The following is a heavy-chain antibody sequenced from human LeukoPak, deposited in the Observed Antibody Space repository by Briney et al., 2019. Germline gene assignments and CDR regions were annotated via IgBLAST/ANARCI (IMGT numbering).Heavy chain of an antibody. J-gene: IGHJ4*02. V-gene: IGHV3-30*02. CDR1: GFIFTSYG. Sequence: GGSLRLSCGASGFIFTSYGMAWVRQAPGKGLEWVAFIRYDGSNKDYADSVKGRFTISRDNSKNTLYLQMNSLRAEGTAVYYCAKSGSSYGFDYWGQGTLVTVSS. CDR2: IRYDGSNK. D-gene: IGHD5-18*01. CDR3: AKSGSSYGFDY.